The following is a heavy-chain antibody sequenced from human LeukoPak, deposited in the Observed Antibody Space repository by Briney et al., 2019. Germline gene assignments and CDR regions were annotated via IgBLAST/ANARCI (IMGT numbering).Heavy chain of an antibody. D-gene: IGHD2-8*01. J-gene: IGHJ5*02. V-gene: IGHV3-30*03. CDR1: GFTFSSYG. CDR3: VREGGVQPFS. CDR2: ISYDGSNK. Sequence: GGSLRLSCAASGFTFSSYGMHWVRQAPGKGLEWVAVISYDGSNKYYADSVKGRFTISRDNSKNTLYLQMNSLRAEDTAVYYCVREGGVQPFSWGQGTLVTVSS.